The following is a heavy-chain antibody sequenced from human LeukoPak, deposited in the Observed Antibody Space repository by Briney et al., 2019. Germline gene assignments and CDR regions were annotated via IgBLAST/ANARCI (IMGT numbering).Heavy chain of an antibody. J-gene: IGHJ6*03. V-gene: IGHV1-8*01. Sequence: ASVKVSCKASGYTFTSYDINWVRQATGQGPEWMGWMNPNSGNTGYAQKLQGRVTMTRNTSISTAYMELSSLRSEDTAVYYCARGPLVPAYYYYYYYMDVWGKGTTVTVSS. CDR3: ARGPLVPAYYYYYYYMDV. D-gene: IGHD2-8*02. CDR1: GYTFTSYD. CDR2: MNPNSGNT.